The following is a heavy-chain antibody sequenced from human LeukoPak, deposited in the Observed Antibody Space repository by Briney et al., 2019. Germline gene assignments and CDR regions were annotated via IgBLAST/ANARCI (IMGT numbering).Heavy chain of an antibody. CDR1: GGTISPLY. CDR3: ARGGVAAKYYFDY. Sequence: SETLSLTCTVSGGTISPLYWGWIRQPPGKGLEFIGYIYYSGTTNYNPSLRSRVTLSVDTSKNQFSLKLSSVTAADTAVYYCARGGVAAKYYFDYWGPGTLVTVSS. V-gene: IGHV4-59*11. D-gene: IGHD3-10*01. CDR2: IYYSGTT. J-gene: IGHJ4*02.